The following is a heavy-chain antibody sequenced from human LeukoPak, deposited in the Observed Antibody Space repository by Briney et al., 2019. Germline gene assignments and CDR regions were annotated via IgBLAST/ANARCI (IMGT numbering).Heavy chain of an antibody. CDR1: GGTFSDYT. Sequence: SVKVSCKASGGTFSDYTISWVRQAPGQRLEWMGRIIPMLGTSNYGQNFQGREGRVTFTADMSTATAYMELTSLTPEDTAVCYCARDGFMGPSAINYWGQGTLVTVSS. CDR2: IIPMLGTS. V-gene: IGHV1-69*08. D-gene: IGHD2-2*02. J-gene: IGHJ4*02. CDR3: ARDGFMGPSAINY.